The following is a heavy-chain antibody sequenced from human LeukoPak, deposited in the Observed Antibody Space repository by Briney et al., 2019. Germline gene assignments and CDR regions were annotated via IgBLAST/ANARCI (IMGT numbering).Heavy chain of an antibody. CDR1: GFTFSSYA. CDR2: ISGSGGST. Sequence: GGSLGLSCAASGFTFSSYAMSWVRQAPGKGLEWVSAISGSGGSTYYADSVKGRFTISRDNSKNTLYLQMNSLRAEDTAVYYCAKAGSGSYSGYWGQGTLVTVSS. V-gene: IGHV3-23*01. CDR3: AKAGSGSYSGY. D-gene: IGHD3-10*01. J-gene: IGHJ4*02.